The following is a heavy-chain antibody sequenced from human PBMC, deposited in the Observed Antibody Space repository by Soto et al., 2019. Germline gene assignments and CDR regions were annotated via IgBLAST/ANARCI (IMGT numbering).Heavy chain of an antibody. V-gene: IGHV1-46*01. CDR2: INPSGGST. CDR1: GYIFTSNY. D-gene: IGHD3-3*01. CDR3: ARDPRITIFGVVIILDYYYGMDV. J-gene: IGHJ6*02. Sequence: ASVKVSCKASGYIFTSNYMHWVRQAPGQGLEWMGIINPSGGSTSYAQKFQGRVTMTRDTSTSTVYMELSSLRSEDTAVYYCARDPRITIFGVVIILDYYYGMDVWGQGTTVT.